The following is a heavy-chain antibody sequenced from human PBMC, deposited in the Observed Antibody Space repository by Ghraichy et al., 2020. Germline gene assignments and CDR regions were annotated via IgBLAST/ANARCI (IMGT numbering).Heavy chain of an antibody. CDR1: GGSISSYY. Sequence: SETLSLTCTVSGGSISSYYWSWIRQPPGKGLEWIGYIYYSGSTNYNPSLKSRVTISVDTSKNQFSLKLSSVTAADTAVYYCARLDLESGDPPPYYYGMDVWGQGTTVTVSS. CDR2: IYYSGST. V-gene: IGHV4-59*01. J-gene: IGHJ6*02. CDR3: ARLDLESGDPPPYYYGMDV. D-gene: IGHD7-27*01.